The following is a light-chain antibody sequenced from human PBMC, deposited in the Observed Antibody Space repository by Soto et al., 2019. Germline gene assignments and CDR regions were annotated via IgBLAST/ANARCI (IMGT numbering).Light chain of an antibody. Sequence: EIVLTQSPGTLSLSPGERATLSCRASQSVASNYLAWYQQKPGQAPRLLIYAASGRATGIPDRFSGSGSGTDFTLTIRRLEPEDFALYYYQQYGSSPWKFGQGTKVEIK. CDR2: AAS. CDR1: QSVASNY. CDR3: QQYGSSPWK. V-gene: IGKV3-20*01. J-gene: IGKJ1*01.